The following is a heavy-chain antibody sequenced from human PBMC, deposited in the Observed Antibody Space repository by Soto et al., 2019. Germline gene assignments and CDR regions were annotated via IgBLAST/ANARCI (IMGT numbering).Heavy chain of an antibody. D-gene: IGHD1-1*01. Sequence: QVQLQESGPGLVKPSGTLSLTCAVSSGSISSSNWWSWVRQPPGKGLVWIGEIYHSGSTNYNPSLKRRVPISVDKSKNQFSLKLSSVTAADTAVYYCARGVQLERRGAFDIWGQGTMVTVSS. J-gene: IGHJ3*02. CDR1: SGSISSSNW. CDR3: ARGVQLERRGAFDI. V-gene: IGHV4-4*02. CDR2: IYHSGST.